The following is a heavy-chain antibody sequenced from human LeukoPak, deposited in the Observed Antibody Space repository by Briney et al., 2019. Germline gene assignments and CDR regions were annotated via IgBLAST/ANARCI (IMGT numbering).Heavy chain of an antibody. CDR1: GYTFTSYD. J-gene: IGHJ4*02. CDR3: ARKVKRNGDFALGY. D-gene: IGHD4-17*01. CDR2: MNPNSGNT. Sequence: ASVKVSCKASGYTFTSYDINWVRQATGQGLEWMGWMNPNSGNTGYAQKFQGRVTMTRNTSISTAYMELSSLRSEDTAVYYCARKVKRNGDFALGYWGQGTLVTVSS. V-gene: IGHV1-8*01.